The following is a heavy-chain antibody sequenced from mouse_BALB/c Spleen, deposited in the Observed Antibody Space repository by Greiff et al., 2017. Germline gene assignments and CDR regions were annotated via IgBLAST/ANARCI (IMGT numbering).Heavy chain of an antibody. J-gene: IGHJ3*01. V-gene: IGHV1-9*01. Sequence: VQLQQSGAELMKPGASVKISCKATGYTFSSYWIEWVKQRPGHGLEWIGEILPGSGSTNYNEKFKGKATFTADTSSNTAYMQLSSLTSEDSAVYYCARRTYDYGGFAYWGQGTLVTVSA. CDR2: ILPGSGST. D-gene: IGHD2-4*01. CDR1: GYTFSSYW. CDR3: ARRTYDYGGFAY.